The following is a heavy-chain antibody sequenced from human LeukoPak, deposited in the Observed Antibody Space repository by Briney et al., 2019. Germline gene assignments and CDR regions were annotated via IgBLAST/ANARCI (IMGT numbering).Heavy chain of an antibody. V-gene: IGHV3-21*01. Sequence: PGGSLRLSCAASGFTFSSYSMNWVRQAPGKGLEWVSSIGSSSSYIYYADSVEGRFTISRDNAKNSLYLQMNSLRAEDTAVYYCARALAPYYGMDVWGQGTTVTVSS. CDR3: ARALAPYYGMDV. J-gene: IGHJ6*02. D-gene: IGHD5-12*01. CDR1: GFTFSSYS. CDR2: IGSSSSYI.